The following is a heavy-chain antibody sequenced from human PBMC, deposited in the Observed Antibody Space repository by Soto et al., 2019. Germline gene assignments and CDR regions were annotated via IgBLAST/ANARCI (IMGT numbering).Heavy chain of an antibody. CDR1: GFTFDDYA. CDR3: AKEGRGGKVIVVAYMDV. V-gene: IGHV3-9*01. CDR2: ISWNSGSI. Sequence: EVQLVESGGGLVQPGRSLRLSCAASGFTFDDYAMHWVRQAPGKGLEWVSGISWNSGSIGYADSVKGRFTISRANAKNSLYLQMNSLRAEDTALYYCAKEGRGGKVIVVAYMDVWGKGTTVTVSS. D-gene: IGHD2-15*01. J-gene: IGHJ6*03.